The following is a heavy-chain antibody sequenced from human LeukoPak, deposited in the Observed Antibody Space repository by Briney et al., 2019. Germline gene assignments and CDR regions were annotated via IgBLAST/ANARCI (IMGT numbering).Heavy chain of an antibody. CDR1: GVSFGIFA. J-gene: IGHJ5*02. Sequence: GGALRLSCAASGVSFGIFAMNWVRQAPGKGLEWVSVIFGNGAGIQYADSVKGRFSISRDNSENVLFLQMNSLRAEDTAVYYCVKDRTPDGFYSNDLWGQGTLVTVSS. D-gene: IGHD5-24*01. V-gene: IGHV3-23*01. CDR2: IFGNGAGI. CDR3: VKDRTPDGFYSNDL.